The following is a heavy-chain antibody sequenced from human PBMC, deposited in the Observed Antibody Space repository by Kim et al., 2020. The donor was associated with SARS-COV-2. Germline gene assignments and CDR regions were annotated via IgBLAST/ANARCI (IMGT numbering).Heavy chain of an antibody. CDR2: IYPGDSDT. CDR1: GYSFTSYW. D-gene: IGHD3-9*01. CDR3: ARVKALTEGYYGMDV. J-gene: IGHJ6*02. V-gene: IGHV5-51*01. Sequence: GESLKISCKGSGYSFTSYWIGRVRQMPGKGLEWMGIIYPGDSDTRYSPSFQGQVTISADKSISTAYLQWSSLKASDTAMYYCARVKALTEGYYGMDVWGQGTTVTVSS.